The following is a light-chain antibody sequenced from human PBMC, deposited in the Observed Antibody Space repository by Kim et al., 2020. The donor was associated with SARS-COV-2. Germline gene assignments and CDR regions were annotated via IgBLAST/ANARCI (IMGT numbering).Light chain of an antibody. Sequence: DIQMTQSPSSLSASVGDRVTITCRASQSISSYLNWYRHKPGKAPKALIYVASSLQSGVPSRFSGSGSGTDFTLTISSLQPEDFATYYCQQSYSTPYTFGQGTKLEI. CDR3: QQSYSTPYT. V-gene: IGKV1-39*01. CDR2: VAS. J-gene: IGKJ2*01. CDR1: QSISSY.